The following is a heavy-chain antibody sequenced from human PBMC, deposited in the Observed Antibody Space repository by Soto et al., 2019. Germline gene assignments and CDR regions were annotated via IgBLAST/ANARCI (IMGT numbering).Heavy chain of an antibody. CDR2: IIPISEIT. Sequence: QVQLVQSGAEVKKPGSSVKVSCKASGGTFSSYAISWVRQAPGQGLEWMGGIIPISEITNYAQKFQGRVTITADESKSTAYMELSSLRSEDTAVYYCARSQGSSTSLEIYYYYYYGIDVWGQGTTVTVSS. D-gene: IGHD2-2*01. CDR1: GGTFSSYA. CDR3: ARSQGSSTSLEIYYYYYYGIDV. V-gene: IGHV1-69*01. J-gene: IGHJ6*02.